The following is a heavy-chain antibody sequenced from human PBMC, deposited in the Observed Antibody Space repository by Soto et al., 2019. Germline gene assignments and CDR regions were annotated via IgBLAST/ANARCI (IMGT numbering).Heavy chain of an antibody. CDR3: ARSIVVVPAAIGHGMDV. CDR2: IIPIFGTA. D-gene: IGHD2-2*01. V-gene: IGHV1-69*13. Sequence: SLNVSCEASSGTFSNYAISWVRQAPGQRLEWMGGIIPIFGTANYAQKFQGRVTITADESTSTAYMELSSLRSEDTAVYYCARSIVVVPAAIGHGMDVWGQGTTVTLS. J-gene: IGHJ6*02. CDR1: SGTFSNYA.